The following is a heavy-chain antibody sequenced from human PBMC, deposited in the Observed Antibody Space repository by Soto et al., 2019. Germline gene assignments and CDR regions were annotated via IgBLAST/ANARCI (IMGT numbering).Heavy chain of an antibody. Sequence: PGGSLRLSCAASGFTFGSYGMHWVRQAPGKGLEWVAVISYDGSNKYYADSVKGRFTISRDNSKNTLYLQMNSLRAEDTAVYYCAKEGGDSNYGSNYYYYYGMDVWGQGTTVTVSS. CDR2: ISYDGSNK. CDR3: AKEGGDSNYGSNYYYYYGMDV. J-gene: IGHJ6*02. D-gene: IGHD4-4*01. V-gene: IGHV3-30*18. CDR1: GFTFGSYG.